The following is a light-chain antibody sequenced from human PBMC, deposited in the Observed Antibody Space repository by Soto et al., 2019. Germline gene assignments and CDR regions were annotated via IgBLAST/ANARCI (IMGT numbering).Light chain of an antibody. Sequence: QSVLTQPPSVSGGPGQRVTSSCTGSSSNIGAGYDVHWYQQLPGTAPKLLIYGNSNRPSGVPDRFSGSKSGTSASLAITGLRAEDEADYYCQSYDSSLSGYVFGTGTKVTVL. CDR3: QSYDSSLSGYV. CDR2: GNS. CDR1: SSNIGAGYD. V-gene: IGLV1-40*01. J-gene: IGLJ1*01.